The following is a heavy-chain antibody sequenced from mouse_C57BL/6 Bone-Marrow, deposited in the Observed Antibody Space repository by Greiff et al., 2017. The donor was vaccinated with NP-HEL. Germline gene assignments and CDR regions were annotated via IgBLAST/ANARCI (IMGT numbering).Heavy chain of an antibody. CDR3: ALYYGSRYFDV. V-gene: IGHV1-52*01. J-gene: IGHJ1*03. Sequence: QVQLQQPGAELVRPGSSVKLSCKASGYTFTSYWMHWVKQRPIQGLEWIGNIDPSDSETHYNQKFKDKATLTVDKSSSTAYMQLSSLTSEDSAVYYCALYYGSRYFDVWGTGTTVTVSS. D-gene: IGHD1-1*01. CDR1: GYTFTSYW. CDR2: IDPSDSET.